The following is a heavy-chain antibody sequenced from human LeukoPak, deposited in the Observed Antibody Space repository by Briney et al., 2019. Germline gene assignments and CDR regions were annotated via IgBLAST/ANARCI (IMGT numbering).Heavy chain of an antibody. V-gene: IGHV3-49*04. CDR2: IRSKAYGGTT. CDR1: GFTFGGYA. CDR3: TRAPLRYSSGWYVGQYFQH. Sequence: PGRSLRLSCTASGFTFGGYAMSWVRQAPGKGLEWVGFIRSKAYGGTTEYAASVKGRFTISRDDSKSIAYLQMNSLETEDTAVYYCTRAPLRYSSGWYVGQYFQHWGQGTLVTVSS. J-gene: IGHJ1*01. D-gene: IGHD6-19*01.